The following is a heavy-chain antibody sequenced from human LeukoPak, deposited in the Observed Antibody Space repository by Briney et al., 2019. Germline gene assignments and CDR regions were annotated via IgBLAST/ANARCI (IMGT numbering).Heavy chain of an antibody. CDR2: ISAYNGNT. CDR3: ARDPNTYSNYYYMDV. J-gene: IGHJ6*03. Sequence: ASVKVSXKASGYTFTSYGISWVRQAPGQGLEWMGWISAYNGNTNYAQKLQGRVTMTTDTSTSTAYMELRSLRSDDTAVYYCARDPNTYSNYYYMDVWGKGTTVTVSS. V-gene: IGHV1-18*01. D-gene: IGHD4-11*01. CDR1: GYTFTSYG.